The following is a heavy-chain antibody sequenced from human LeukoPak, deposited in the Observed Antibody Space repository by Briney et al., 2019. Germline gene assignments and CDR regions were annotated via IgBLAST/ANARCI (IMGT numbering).Heavy chain of an antibody. Sequence: TSETLSLTCAVSGYSISSGYYWGWFRQPPGKGLEWFGSIYHSGSTYYNTSLKSRVTTSVNTSNNQFSLKQSSVTAAATAVYYFASTRSTSSNRFDPWGQGTLVTVSS. CDR1: GYSISSGYY. D-gene: IGHD2-2*01. CDR2: IYHSGST. V-gene: IGHV4-38-2*01. J-gene: IGHJ5*02. CDR3: ASTRSTSSNRFDP.